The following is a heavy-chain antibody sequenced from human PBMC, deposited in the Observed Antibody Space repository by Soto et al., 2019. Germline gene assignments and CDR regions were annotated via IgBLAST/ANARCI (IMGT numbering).Heavy chain of an antibody. J-gene: IGHJ4*02. D-gene: IGHD2-8*01. CDR1: GGSISSGGYS. CDR2: IYHSGST. Sequence: SETLSLTCAVSGGSISSGGYSWSWIRQPPGKGLEWIGYIYHSGSTYYNPSLKSRVTISVDTSKNQFSLNLSSVTAADTAVYYCASQDSVHYFDYWGQESLVTVSS. V-gene: IGHV4-30-2*03. CDR3: ASQDSVHYFDY.